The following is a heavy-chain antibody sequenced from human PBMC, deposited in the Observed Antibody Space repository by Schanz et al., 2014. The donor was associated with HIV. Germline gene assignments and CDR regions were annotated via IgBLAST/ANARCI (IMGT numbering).Heavy chain of an antibody. CDR1: GFTFSSYA. Sequence: QVQVVESGGGVVQPGRSLRLSCAGSGFTFSSYAMHWVRQAPGKGLEWVAFISYDGSSHYSADSVKGRITISRDNSQNTMYLQMNRLRAEDTAVYYCARENPLYYYLHGGPFDIWGQGTMVTVSS. J-gene: IGHJ3*02. D-gene: IGHD3-10*01. CDR3: ARENPLYYYLHGGPFDI. V-gene: IGHV3-30-3*01. CDR2: ISYDGSSH.